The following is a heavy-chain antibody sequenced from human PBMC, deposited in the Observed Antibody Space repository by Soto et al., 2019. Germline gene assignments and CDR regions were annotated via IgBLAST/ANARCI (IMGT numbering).Heavy chain of an antibody. D-gene: IGHD6-13*01. V-gene: IGHV3-30*03. CDR2: ICYDGSST. Sequence: GGSLRLSCAASGFTFSSYGMHWVRQAPGKGLEWVAVICYDGSSTYYADSVKGRFTISRDNSKNTLYLQMNSLRAEDTAVYYCASVESTGYSSSWTFGYGDYWGQGTLVTVSS. J-gene: IGHJ4*02. CDR3: ASVESTGYSSSWTFGYGDY. CDR1: GFTFSSYG.